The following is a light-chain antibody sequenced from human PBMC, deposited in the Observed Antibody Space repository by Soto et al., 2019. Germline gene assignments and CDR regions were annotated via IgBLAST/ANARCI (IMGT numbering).Light chain of an antibody. CDR1: QSISSW. Sequence: IQMTQSPSTLSASVGDRVTITCRASQSISSWLAWYQQKPGKAPKRLIFAASSLQSGVPSRFSGSGSGTDFTLTISSLQPEDFATYYCLQHKNSPITFGQGTRLEIK. CDR2: AAS. V-gene: IGKV1-5*01. CDR3: LQHKNSPIT. J-gene: IGKJ5*01.